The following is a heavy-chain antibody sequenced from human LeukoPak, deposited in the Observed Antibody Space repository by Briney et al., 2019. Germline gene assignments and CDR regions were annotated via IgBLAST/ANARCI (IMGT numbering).Heavy chain of an antibody. D-gene: IGHD3-9*01. CDR3: TRGYDVLTGLSYFDY. V-gene: IGHV3-49*03. J-gene: IGHJ4*02. Sequence: GGSLRLSCTASGFTFCDYAMSWFRQAPGKGLEWVGFIRSKPYGGTTEYAESVKGRFTISRDDSKTIAYLQMNSLKTEDTAVYYCTRGYDVLTGLSYFDYWGRGALVTVSS. CDR2: IRSKPYGGTT. CDR1: GFTFCDYA.